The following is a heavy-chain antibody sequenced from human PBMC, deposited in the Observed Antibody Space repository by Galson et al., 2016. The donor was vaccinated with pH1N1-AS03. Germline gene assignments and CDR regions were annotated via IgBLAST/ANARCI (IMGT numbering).Heavy chain of an antibody. J-gene: IGHJ4*02. CDR3: TTVAETYYNGAY. Sequence: SLRLSCAASRFIFSSYQMSWVRQAPGKGLEWVSTYGGSDENTYYADSVKGRFTISRDSSKNTLYLQMNTLRAEDTALYYCTTVAETYYNGAYWGQGSLVTVSS. D-gene: IGHD3-10*01. CDR2: YGGSDENT. V-gene: IGHV3-23*01. CDR1: RFIFSSYQ.